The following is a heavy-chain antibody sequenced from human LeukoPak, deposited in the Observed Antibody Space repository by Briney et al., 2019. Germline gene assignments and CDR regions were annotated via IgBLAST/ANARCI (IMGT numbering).Heavy chain of an antibody. D-gene: IGHD6-13*01. CDR1: GGTFSSYA. V-gene: IGHV1-69*13. Sequence: ASVKVSCKASGGTFSSYAISWVRQAPGQGLEWMGGIIPIFGTANYAQKFQGRVTITADESTSTAYMELSSLRSEDTAVYYCARGRIAAAGTDYYGMDVWGQGTTVTVSS. J-gene: IGHJ6*02. CDR2: IIPIFGTA. CDR3: ARGRIAAAGTDYYGMDV.